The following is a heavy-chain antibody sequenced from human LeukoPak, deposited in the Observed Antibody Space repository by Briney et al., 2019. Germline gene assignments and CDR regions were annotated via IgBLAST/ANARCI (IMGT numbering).Heavy chain of an antibody. V-gene: IGHV4-39*01. CDR1: GGSISSSNYY. J-gene: IGHJ4*02. CDR2: IYYSGST. Sequence: SETLSLTCTVSGGSISSSNYYWGWIRQPPGKGLEWIGNIYYSGSTYYNPSLKSRVTISVDTSKNQFSLKLSSVTAADTAVYYCARSEYSAYDSNFDYWGQGTLVTVSS. CDR3: ARSEYSAYDSNFDY. D-gene: IGHD5-12*01.